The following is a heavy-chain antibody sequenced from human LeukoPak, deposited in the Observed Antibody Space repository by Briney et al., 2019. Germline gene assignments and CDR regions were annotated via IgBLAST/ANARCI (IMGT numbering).Heavy chain of an antibody. D-gene: IGHD2-2*02. J-gene: IGHJ4*02. Sequence: GGSLRLSCAASGFTFNSYAMSWVRLAPGKGLEWVSTIGDSDGSTYYADSVKGRFTTSRDNSKNTLYLQMSSLRAEDTAVYYCAKIIVVLPSTISNPYYFDYWGQGTLVTVSS. CDR2: IGDSDGST. CDR3: AKIIVVLPSTISNPYYFDY. V-gene: IGHV3-23*01. CDR1: GFTFNSYA.